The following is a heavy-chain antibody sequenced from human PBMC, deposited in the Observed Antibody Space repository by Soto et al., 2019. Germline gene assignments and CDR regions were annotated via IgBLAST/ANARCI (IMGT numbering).Heavy chain of an antibody. Sequence: KGLEWIGYIYYSGSTNYNPSLKSRFAISRDNAKNILYLQMNNLRAEDTAVYYCALFFKEEDGIRATSSVSAFLLNRTSDL. CDR2: IYYSGST. J-gene: IGHJ2*01. D-gene: IGHD2-2*01. V-gene: IGHV4-61*05. CDR3: ALFFKEEDGIRATSSVSAFLLNRTSDL.